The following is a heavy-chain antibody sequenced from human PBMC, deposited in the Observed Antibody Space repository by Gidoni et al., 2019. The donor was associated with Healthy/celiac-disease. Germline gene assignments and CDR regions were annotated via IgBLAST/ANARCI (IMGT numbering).Heavy chain of an antibody. V-gene: IGHV4-31*03. CDR3: AREVASYYDFWSWGYFDY. J-gene: IGHJ4*02. CDR1: GGSISSGGYY. CDR2: IYYSGST. Sequence: QVQLQESGPGLVKPSQTLSLTRTVSGGSISSGGYYWSWIRQHPGKGLEWIGYIYYSGSTYYNPSLKSRVTISVDTSKNLFSLKLSSVTAADTAVYYCAREVASYYDFWSWGYFDYWGQGTLVTVSS. D-gene: IGHD3-3*01.